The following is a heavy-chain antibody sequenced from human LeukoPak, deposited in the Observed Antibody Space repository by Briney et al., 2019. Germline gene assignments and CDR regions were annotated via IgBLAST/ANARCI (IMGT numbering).Heavy chain of an antibody. CDR1: GGSISSGGYS. Sequence: SETLSLTCAVSGGSISSGGYSWSWIRQPPGKGLEWIGYIYHSGSTYSNPSLKSRVTISVDRSKNQFSLKLSSVTAADTAVYYCARAGGDWYYFDYWGQGTLVTVSS. V-gene: IGHV4-30-2*01. D-gene: IGHD2-21*02. CDR2: IYHSGST. J-gene: IGHJ4*02. CDR3: ARAGGDWYYFDY.